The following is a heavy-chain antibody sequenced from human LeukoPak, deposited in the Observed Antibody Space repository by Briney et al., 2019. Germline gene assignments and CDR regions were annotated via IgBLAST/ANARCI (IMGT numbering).Heavy chain of an antibody. CDR2: INPNSGGT. CDR3: ARSSGYSSGWHMGY. V-gene: IGHV1-2*02. CDR1: GYTFTGYY. Sequence: ASVKVSCKASGYTFTGYYMHWVRRAPGQGLEWMGWINPNSGGTNYAQKFQGRVTMTRDTSISTAYMELSRLRSDDTAVYYCARSSGYSSGWHMGYWGQGTLVTVSS. D-gene: IGHD6-19*01. J-gene: IGHJ4*02.